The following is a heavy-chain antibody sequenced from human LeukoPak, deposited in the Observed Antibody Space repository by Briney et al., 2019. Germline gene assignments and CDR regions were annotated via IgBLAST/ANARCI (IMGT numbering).Heavy chain of an antibody. CDR1: GGSINSYY. CDR2: IYNSGST. V-gene: IGHV4-4*07. Sequence: PSETLSLTCTVSGGSINSYYWSWIRQPAGKGLEWIGRIYNSGSTNYNPSLKSRVTISVDTSKNQFSLKLSSVTAADTAVYYCARGRMGYYYGSGSYHIDYWGQGTLVTVSS. D-gene: IGHD3-10*01. CDR3: ARGRMGYYYGSGSYHIDY. J-gene: IGHJ4*02.